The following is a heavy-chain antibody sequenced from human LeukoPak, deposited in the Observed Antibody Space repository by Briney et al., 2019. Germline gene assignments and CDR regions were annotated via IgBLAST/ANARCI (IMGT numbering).Heavy chain of an antibody. Sequence: GGSLRLSCAASGFTFSNYWMNWVRLAPGKGLEWVANIKQDGNEKYYVDSVKGRFTISRDNAKNSLYLQMNSLRAEDTAVYYCARGGSSWYPFAYWGQGTLVTVSS. CDR3: ARGGSSWYPFAY. V-gene: IGHV3-7*01. J-gene: IGHJ1*01. CDR1: GFTFSNYW. D-gene: IGHD6-13*01. CDR2: IKQDGNEK.